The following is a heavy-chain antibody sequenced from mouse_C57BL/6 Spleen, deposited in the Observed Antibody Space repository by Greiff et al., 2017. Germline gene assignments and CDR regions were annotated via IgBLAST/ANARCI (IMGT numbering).Heavy chain of an antibody. Sequence: EVQLQQSGAELVKPGASVKLSCTASGFNIKDYYMHWVKQRTEQGLEWIGRIDPEDGETKYAPKFKGKATITADTSSNTAYLQLSSLTSEDTAVYYCARRYYGISSYYAMDYWGQGTSVTVSS. CDR1: GFNIKDYY. J-gene: IGHJ4*01. CDR2: IDPEDGET. CDR3: ARRYYGISSYYAMDY. V-gene: IGHV14-2*01. D-gene: IGHD1-1*01.